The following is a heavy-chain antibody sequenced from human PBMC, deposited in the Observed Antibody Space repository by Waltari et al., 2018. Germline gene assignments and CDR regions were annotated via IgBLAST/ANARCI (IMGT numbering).Heavy chain of an antibody. D-gene: IGHD3-3*01. CDR2: IYHSGGT. CDR1: GGSISSGGYS. V-gene: IGHV4-30-2*01. Sequence: QLQLQESGSGLVKPSQTLSLTCAVSGGSISSGGYSWSWIRQPPGKGLEWIGYIYHSGGTYYNPSLRSRVTISVDRSKNQFSLKLSSVTAADTAVYYCARATIFVTGFDPWGQGTLVTVSS. CDR3: ARATIFVTGFDP. J-gene: IGHJ5*02.